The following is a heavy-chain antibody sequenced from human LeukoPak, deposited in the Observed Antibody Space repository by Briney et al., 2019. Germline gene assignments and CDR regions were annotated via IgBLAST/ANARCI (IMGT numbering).Heavy chain of an antibody. Sequence: SETLSLTCAVYGGSFSGYYCSWIRQPPGKGLEWIGEINHSGSTNYNPSLKSRVTISVDTSKNQFSLKLSSVTAADTAVYYCARGLVSSLDYWGQGTLVTVSS. CDR1: GGSFSGYY. CDR2: INHSGST. J-gene: IGHJ4*02. V-gene: IGHV4-34*01. CDR3: ARGLVSSLDY. D-gene: IGHD6-6*01.